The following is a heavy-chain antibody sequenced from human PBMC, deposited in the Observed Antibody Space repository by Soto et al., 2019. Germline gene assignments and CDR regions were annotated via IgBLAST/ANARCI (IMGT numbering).Heavy chain of an antibody. J-gene: IGHJ2*01. V-gene: IGHV4-39*01. D-gene: IGHD1-26*01. CDR2: IYYSGST. Sequence: QLQLQESGPGLVKPSETLSLTCTVSGGSISSSSYYWGWIRQPPGKGLEWIGSIYYSGSTYYNPSLKSRVTISVDTSKNQFSLKLSSVTAADTAVYYCARHPRGGSYAPDWYFDLWGRGTLVTVSS. CDR1: GGSISSSSYY. CDR3: ARHPRGGSYAPDWYFDL.